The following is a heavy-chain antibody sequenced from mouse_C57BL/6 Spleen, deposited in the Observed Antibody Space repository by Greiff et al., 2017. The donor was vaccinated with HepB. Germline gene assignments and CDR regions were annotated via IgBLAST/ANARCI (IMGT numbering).Heavy chain of an antibody. CDR1: GFTFSDYG. CDR3: ARRMGTTVVAVYYYAMDY. CDR2: ISSGSSTI. D-gene: IGHD1-1*01. J-gene: IGHJ4*01. Sequence: EVKLVESGGGLVKPGGSLKLSCAASGFTFSDYGMHWVRQAPEKGLEWVAYISSGSSTIYYADTVKGRFTISRDNAKNTLFLQMTSLRSEDTAMYYCARRMGTTVVAVYYYAMDYWGQGTSVTVSS. V-gene: IGHV5-17*01.